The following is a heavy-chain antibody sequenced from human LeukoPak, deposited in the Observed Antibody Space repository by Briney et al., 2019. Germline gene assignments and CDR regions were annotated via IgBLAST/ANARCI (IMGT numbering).Heavy chain of an antibody. CDR3: AILRTASSFDF. V-gene: IGHV6-1*01. CDR1: GDSVSSKSAA. D-gene: IGHD1-1*01. J-gene: IGHJ4*02. Sequence: SQTLSLTCALSGDSVSSKSAAWHWIRQSPSRGLEWLGRTYYRSKWYHEYAVSVKSRITINPDTSKNQYSLQLSSVTPEDTAIYYCAILRTASSFDFWGQGTLVTVSS. CDR2: TYYRSKWYH.